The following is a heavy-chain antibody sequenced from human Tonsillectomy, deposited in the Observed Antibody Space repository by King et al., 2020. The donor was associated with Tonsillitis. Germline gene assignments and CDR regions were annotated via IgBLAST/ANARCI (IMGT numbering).Heavy chain of an antibody. J-gene: IGHJ4*02. CDR1: GDSVSSNSAA. Sequence: VQLQQSGPGLVKPSQTLSLTCALSGDSVSSNSAAWNWIRQSPSRSLEWLGRTYYRSKWYNDYAVSVKSRITINPDTSKNQFSLQLNSVTPEDTAVYYCARVQEPDYYGSGSSFDYWGQGTLVTVSS. CDR3: ARVQEPDYYGSGSSFDY. D-gene: IGHD3-10*01. CDR2: TYYRSKWYN. V-gene: IGHV6-1*01.